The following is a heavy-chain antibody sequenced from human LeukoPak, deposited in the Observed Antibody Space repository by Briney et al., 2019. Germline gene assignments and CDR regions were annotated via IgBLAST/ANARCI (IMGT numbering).Heavy chain of an antibody. CDR2: ISAYNGNT. CDR1: GYTFTGYY. D-gene: IGHD3-9*01. CDR3: ARTLQDILTGQVYYYYGMDV. J-gene: IGHJ6*02. V-gene: IGHV1-18*04. Sequence: ASVKVSCKASGYTFTGYYIHWVRQAPGQGLEWMGWISAYNGNTNYAQKLQGRVTMTTDTSTSTAYMELRSLRSDDTAVYYCARTLQDILTGQVYYYYGMDVWGQGTTVTVSS.